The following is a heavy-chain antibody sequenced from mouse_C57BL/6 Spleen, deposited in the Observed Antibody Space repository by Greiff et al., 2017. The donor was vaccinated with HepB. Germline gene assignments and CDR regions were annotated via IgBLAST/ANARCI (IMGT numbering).Heavy chain of an antibody. CDR1: GFTFSDYY. V-gene: IGHV5-16*01. Sequence: EVKLVESEGGLVQPGRSMKLSCTASGFTFSDYYMAWVRQVPEKGLEWVANINYDGSSTYYLDSLKSRFIISRDNAKNILYLQMSSLKSEDTATYYCARDSYGSSYYWYFDVWGTGTTVTVSS. CDR2: INYDGSST. J-gene: IGHJ1*03. D-gene: IGHD1-1*01. CDR3: ARDSYGSSYYWYFDV.